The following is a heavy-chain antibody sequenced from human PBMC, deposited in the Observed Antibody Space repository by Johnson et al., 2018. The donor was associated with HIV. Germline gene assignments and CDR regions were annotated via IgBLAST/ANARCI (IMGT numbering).Heavy chain of an antibody. J-gene: IGHJ3*02. CDR2: IWYDGSNK. V-gene: IGHV3-33*08. CDR3: SCLRGDCCDGRDAFDI. Sequence: QVQLVESGGGLVKPGRSLRLSCAASGFTFSSYAMHWVRQAPGKGLEWVAVIWYDGSNKYYADSVKGRFTISRDNSKNTLYLQMNSLRAEDTAVYFCSCLRGDCCDGRDAFDIWGQGTMVTVSS. D-gene: IGHD2-15*01. CDR1: GFTFSSYA.